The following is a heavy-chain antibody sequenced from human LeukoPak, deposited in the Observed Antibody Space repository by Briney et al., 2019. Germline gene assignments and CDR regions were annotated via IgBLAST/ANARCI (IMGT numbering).Heavy chain of an antibody. J-gene: IGHJ3*02. CDR3: ARAGIWFGESSDDAFDI. CDR1: GYSISSGYY. Sequence: SETLSLTCAVSGYSISSGYYWGWIRQPPGKGLEWIGSIYHSGGTYYNPSLKSRVTISVDTSKNQFSLKLSSVTAADTAVYYCARAGIWFGESSDDAFDIWGQGTMVTVSS. V-gene: IGHV4-38-2*01. D-gene: IGHD3-10*01. CDR2: IYHSGGT.